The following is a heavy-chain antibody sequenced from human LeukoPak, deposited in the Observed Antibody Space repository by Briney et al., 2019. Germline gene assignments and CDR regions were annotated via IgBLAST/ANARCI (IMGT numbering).Heavy chain of an antibody. J-gene: IGHJ4*02. V-gene: IGHV3-53*01. CDR1: GFTVSSNY. CDR3: AKSVTIVVVTAKVDY. CDR2: IYSGGST. Sequence: GGSLRLSCAVSGFTVSSNYMSWVRQAPGKGLEWVSVIYSGGSTYYADSVKGRFTISRDNSKNTLYLQMNSLRAEDTAVYYCAKSVTIVVVTAKVDYWGQGTLVTVSS. D-gene: IGHD2-21*02.